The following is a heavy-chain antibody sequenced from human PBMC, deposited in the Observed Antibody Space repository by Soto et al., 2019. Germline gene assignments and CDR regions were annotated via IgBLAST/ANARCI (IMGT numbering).Heavy chain of an antibody. D-gene: IGHD1-20*01. CDR2: VYSNGDT. Sequence: QLQLQESGPGLVKPSETLSLTCTVSDGSISSYYWSWIRQPPGKGLEWIGYVYSNGDTSFNPYLKRRVTISVDTSRNRFSRRLNSVTAADTAVYYGAGRITGDPHFDLWGRGTLVTVSS. CDR3: AGRITGDPHFDL. V-gene: IGHV4-59*12. CDR1: DGSISSYY. J-gene: IGHJ2*01.